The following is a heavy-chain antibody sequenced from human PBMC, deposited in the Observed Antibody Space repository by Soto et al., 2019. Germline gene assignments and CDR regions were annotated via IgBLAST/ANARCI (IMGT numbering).Heavy chain of an antibody. Sequence: QVQLVQSGAEVKKPGSSVRVSCKASGGTFSSYTISWVRQAPGQGLEWMGRIIPILGIPNYAQKFQDKVTITADKSTSTVYMELSSLRYEDTAVYYCAREQNTWGQGTLVTVSS. CDR3: AREQNT. V-gene: IGHV1-69*08. J-gene: IGHJ4*02. CDR1: GGTFSSYT. CDR2: IIPILGIP.